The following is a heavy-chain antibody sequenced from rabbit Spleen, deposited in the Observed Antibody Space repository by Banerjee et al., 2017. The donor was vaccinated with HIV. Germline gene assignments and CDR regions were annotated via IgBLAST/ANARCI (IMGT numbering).Heavy chain of an antibody. V-gene: IGHV1S40*01. Sequence: QSLEESGGGLVQPEGSLTLTCTASGFTFSSGYYMYWVRQAPGKGLEWIGCIGTGSGSTYYASWAKGRFTISETSSTTVTLQMTSLTAADTATYFCARNTPGVSGYSLWGPGTLVTVS. D-gene: IGHD7-1*01. J-gene: IGHJ6*01. CDR3: ARNTPGVSGYSL. CDR2: IGTGSGST. CDR1: GFTFSSGYY.